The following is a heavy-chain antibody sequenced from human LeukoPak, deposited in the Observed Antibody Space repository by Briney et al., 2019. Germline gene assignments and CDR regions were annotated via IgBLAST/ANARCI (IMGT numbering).Heavy chain of an antibody. Sequence: SETLSLTCAVYGGSFSGYYWSWIRQPPGKGLEWIGEINHSGSTNYNPSLKSRVTIPVDTSKNQFSLKLSSVTAADTAVYYCARVAGQQWLVRPFDYWGQGTLVTVSS. CDR3: ARVAGQQWLVRPFDY. CDR1: GGSFSGYY. V-gene: IGHV4-34*01. D-gene: IGHD6-19*01. CDR2: INHSGST. J-gene: IGHJ4*02.